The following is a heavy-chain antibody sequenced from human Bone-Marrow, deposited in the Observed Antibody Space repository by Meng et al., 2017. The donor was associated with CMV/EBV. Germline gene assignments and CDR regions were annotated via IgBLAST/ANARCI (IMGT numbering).Heavy chain of an antibody. Sequence: SETLSLTCAVYGGSFSGYYWSWIRQPPGKGLEWIGEINHSGSTNYNPSLKSRVTISVDTSKNQFSLKLSSVTAADTAVYYCARGRYSGYDDDWGQGTLVTVSS. CDR2: INHSGST. V-gene: IGHV4-34*01. CDR1: GGSFSGYY. D-gene: IGHD5-12*01. CDR3: ARGRYSGYDDD. J-gene: IGHJ4*02.